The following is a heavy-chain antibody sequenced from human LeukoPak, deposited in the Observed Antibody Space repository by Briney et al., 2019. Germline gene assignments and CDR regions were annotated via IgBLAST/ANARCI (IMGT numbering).Heavy chain of an antibody. V-gene: IGHV4-30-4*01. D-gene: IGHD6-6*01. J-gene: IGHJ5*02. CDR1: GGSISSGNYY. CDR2: IFYLGNT. CDR3: ARKYPDHWFDP. Sequence: SETLSLTCTVSGGSISSGNYYWSWIRQPPGKGLEWIGYIFYLGNTYYTPSLRSRVTISVDTSKNQFSLKLSSVTAADTAVYYCARKYPDHWFDPWGQGTLVAVSS.